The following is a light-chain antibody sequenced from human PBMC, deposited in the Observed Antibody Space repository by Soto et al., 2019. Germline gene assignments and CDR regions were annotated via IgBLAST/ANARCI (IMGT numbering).Light chain of an antibody. CDR3: QQYDSYWWT. CDR2: DAS. J-gene: IGKJ1*01. V-gene: IGKV1-5*01. Sequence: DLQMTQSPSTLSASVGDRVTITCRASQSVSSRLAWYQQKPGKAPKLLIYDASSLERGVSSKFSGSGSGTEFTLTISSLQPDDFATHYCQQYDSYWWTFGQGTKVEIK. CDR1: QSVSSR.